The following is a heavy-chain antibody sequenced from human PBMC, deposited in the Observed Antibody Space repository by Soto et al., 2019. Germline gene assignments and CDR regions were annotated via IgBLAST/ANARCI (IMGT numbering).Heavy chain of an antibody. V-gene: IGHV5-10-1*01. Sequence: VESLKISCKGSGYSFTSYWISWVRQMPGKGLEWMGRIDPSDSYTNYSPSFQGHVTISADKSISTAYLQWSSLKASDTAMYYCASPSRYSSSWYAFDIWGQGTMVTVSS. D-gene: IGHD6-13*01. J-gene: IGHJ3*02. CDR3: ASPSRYSSSWYAFDI. CDR1: GYSFTSYW. CDR2: IDPSDSYT.